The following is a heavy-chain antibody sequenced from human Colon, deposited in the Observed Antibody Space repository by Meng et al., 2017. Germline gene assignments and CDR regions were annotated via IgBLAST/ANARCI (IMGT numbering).Heavy chain of an antibody. Sequence: QVQLVQSGAEVNKPGASVMVSCKASGYTFTALDINWVRQATGQGLEWMGWINPNSGETGYAQKFQGRFTMTRDTPISTFYMELSSLTSDDTAVYYCARGIWEGFDYWGQGALVTVSS. V-gene: IGHV1-8*01. CDR1: GYTFTALD. J-gene: IGHJ4*02. CDR2: INPNSGET. D-gene: IGHD1-26*01. CDR3: ARGIWEGFDY.